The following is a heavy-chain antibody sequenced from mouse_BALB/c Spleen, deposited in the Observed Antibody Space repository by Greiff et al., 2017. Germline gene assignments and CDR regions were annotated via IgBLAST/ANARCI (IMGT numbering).Heavy chain of an antibody. CDR3: ARFGDYRYDPY. CDR2: IDPANGNT. Sequence: EVKLVESGAELVKPGASVKLSCTASGFNIKDTYMHWVKQRPEQGLEWIGRIDPANGNTKYDPKFQGKATITADTSSNTAYLQLSSLTSEDTAVYYCARFGDYRYDPYWGQGTLVTVSA. D-gene: IGHD2-14*01. J-gene: IGHJ3*01. CDR1: GFNIKDTY. V-gene: IGHV14-3*02.